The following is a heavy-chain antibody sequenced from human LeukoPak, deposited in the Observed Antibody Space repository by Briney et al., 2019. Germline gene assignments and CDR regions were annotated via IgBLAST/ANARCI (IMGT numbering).Heavy chain of an antibody. Sequence: GGSLRLSCAASGFSFSSYAMTWVRQAPGKGLEWVANIKQDGSEKYYVDSVKGRFTISRDNAKNSLYLQMNSLRAEDTAVYYCARDSYGDYALAWFDPWGQGTLVTVSS. J-gene: IGHJ5*02. CDR2: IKQDGSEK. D-gene: IGHD4-17*01. CDR3: ARDSYGDYALAWFDP. CDR1: GFSFSSYA. V-gene: IGHV3-7*01.